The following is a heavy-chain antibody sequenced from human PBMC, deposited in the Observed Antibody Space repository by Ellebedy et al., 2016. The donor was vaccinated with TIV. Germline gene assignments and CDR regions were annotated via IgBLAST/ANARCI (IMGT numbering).Heavy chain of an antibody. V-gene: IGHV3-23*01. J-gene: IGHJ4*02. CDR2: ISGSGGST. CDR1: GFTFSNHA. Sequence: GESLKISXAASGFTFSNHAMAWVRQAPGKGLEWVSAISGSGGSTYYADSVKGRFTISRDNSKNTLYLQMNSLRAEDTAVYYCAGGSGSYSNFDYWGQGTLVTVSS. D-gene: IGHD3-10*01. CDR3: AGGSGSYSNFDY.